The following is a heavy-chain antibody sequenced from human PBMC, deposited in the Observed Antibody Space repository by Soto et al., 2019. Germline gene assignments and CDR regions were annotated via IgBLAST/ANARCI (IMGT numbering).Heavy chain of an antibody. D-gene: IGHD5-12*01. CDR3: AKAPHASDYAGRGFDF. Sequence: EVQLLESAGGLEQTGGSLRLSCAASGFNFDSYAMGWVRQAPGKGLEWVSAISSRGDRVYYADSVKGRSTISRDNSKNTLFLQMNSLRAEDTAVFYCAKAPHASDYAGRGFDFWGQGTLVTVSS. CDR2: ISSRGDRV. J-gene: IGHJ4*02. V-gene: IGHV3-23*01. CDR1: GFNFDSYA.